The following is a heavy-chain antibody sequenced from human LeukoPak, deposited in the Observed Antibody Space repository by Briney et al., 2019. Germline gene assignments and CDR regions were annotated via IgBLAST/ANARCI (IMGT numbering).Heavy chain of an antibody. Sequence: SGGSLRLSCGASGITFSSYSMNWVRQAPGKGLEWIGEINHSGSTNYNPSLKSRVTISVDTSKNQFSLKLSSVTAADTAVYYCASGDGYKIDYWGQGTLVTVSS. V-gene: IGHV4-34*01. D-gene: IGHD5-24*01. CDR1: GITFSSYS. CDR3: ASGDGYKIDY. CDR2: INHSGST. J-gene: IGHJ4*02.